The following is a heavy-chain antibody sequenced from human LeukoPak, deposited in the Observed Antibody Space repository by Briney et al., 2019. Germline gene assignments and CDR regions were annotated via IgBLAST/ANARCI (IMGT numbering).Heavy chain of an antibody. D-gene: IGHD6-19*01. V-gene: IGHV3-11*01. CDR3: ASGRDIEVAGPGGYFDH. CDR1: GFTFNDYH. Sequence: PGGSLRLSCAASGFTFNDYHMNWIRQAPGKGLEWIAYITLGGDDIYFADSLRGRLTLSRDTAKNSLYLQMSILTAEDTAVYYCASGRDIEVAGPGGYFDHWGQGNLVTVSS. J-gene: IGHJ4*02. CDR2: ITLGGDDI.